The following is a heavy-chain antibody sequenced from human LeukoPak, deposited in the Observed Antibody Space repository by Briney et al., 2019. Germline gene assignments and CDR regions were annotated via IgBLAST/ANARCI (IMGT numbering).Heavy chain of an antibody. CDR1: GFTFSSYA. J-gene: IGHJ4*02. Sequence: GGSLRLSCAASGFTFSSYAMYWVRRAPVKGLEWVSAISVNGDNTFYADSVVGRFTISRDNSKNTLYLQMNSLGAEDTAIYYWTKGNSQYSIESWGQGNLVTVSS. CDR2: ISVNGDNT. CDR3: TKGNSQYSIES. V-gene: IGHV3-23*01. D-gene: IGHD1-7*01.